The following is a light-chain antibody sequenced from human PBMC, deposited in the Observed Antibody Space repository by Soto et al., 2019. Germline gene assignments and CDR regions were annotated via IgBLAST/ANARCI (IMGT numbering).Light chain of an antibody. J-gene: IGKJ1*01. CDR2: DTS. CDR1: QYVSTSY. V-gene: IGKV3-20*01. Sequence: EIVLTQSPGTLSLSPGERATLSCRASQYVSTSYFAWYQQRSGQAPRLLIYDTSRRATGIPDRFSGSGSGTDFTLTIDGLETEDFAVYVCQHTGDSFWAFGQGTRVEVK. CDR3: QHTGDSFWA.